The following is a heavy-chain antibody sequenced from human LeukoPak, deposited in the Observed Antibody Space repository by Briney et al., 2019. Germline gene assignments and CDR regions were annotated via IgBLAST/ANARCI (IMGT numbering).Heavy chain of an antibody. CDR1: GGSMKNYY. CDR3: AGGIGYATSPADH. Sequence: PSETLSLTCTVSGGSMKNYYWSWLRQPPGKGLEWIGYIHDTRGTNYNPYLKSRVTMSLDTSKNHFSLSLNSVTAADTAVYFCAGGIGYATSPADHLGQGTLVIVSS. D-gene: IGHD6-13*01. CDR2: IHDTRGT. V-gene: IGHV4-59*01. J-gene: IGHJ5*02.